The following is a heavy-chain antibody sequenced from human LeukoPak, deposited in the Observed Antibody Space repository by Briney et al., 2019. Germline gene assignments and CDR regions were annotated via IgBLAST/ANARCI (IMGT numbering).Heavy chain of an antibody. CDR3: ARGHGGIVVVVRDAFDI. Sequence: PGGSLRLSCAASGFTFGTFAMHWVRQAPGKGLEWVAVMSYDGSNKYYADSVRGRFTISSDNSKNTLYLQMNSLRSEDRAVYYCARGHGGIVVVVRDAFDIWGQGTMVIVSS. J-gene: IGHJ3*02. D-gene: IGHD2-15*01. V-gene: IGHV3-30-3*01. CDR2: MSYDGSNK. CDR1: GFTFGTFA.